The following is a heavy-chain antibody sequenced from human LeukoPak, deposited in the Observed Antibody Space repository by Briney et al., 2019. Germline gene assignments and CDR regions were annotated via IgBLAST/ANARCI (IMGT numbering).Heavy chain of an antibody. D-gene: IGHD2-15*01. Sequence: GGSLRLSCAASGFPFSTYTMTWVRQAPGKGLEWVSYITSSSSTVYYADSVKGRFTISRDNAKNSLYLQMSGLRAEDTAVYYCARNGALGSCSGGSCPFDHWGQGTLVTVSS. V-gene: IGHV3-48*01. J-gene: IGHJ4*02. CDR1: GFPFSTYT. CDR3: ARNGALGSCSGGSCPFDH. CDR2: ITSSSSTV.